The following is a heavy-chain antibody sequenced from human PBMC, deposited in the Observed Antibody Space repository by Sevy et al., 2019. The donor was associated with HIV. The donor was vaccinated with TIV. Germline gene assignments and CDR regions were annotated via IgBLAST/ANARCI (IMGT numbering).Heavy chain of an antibody. CDR1: GFTFSNAW. CDR3: PTVGDVFGTGGSFKH. D-gene: IGHD3-16*01. CDR2: IKSKTDGGTT. Sequence: GGSLRLSCAASGFTFSNAWMSWVRQAPGKGLEWVGRIKSKTDGGTTDYAAPVKGRFTISRDDSKNTLYLQMNSLKTGDTAVYYCPTVGDVFGTGGSFKHGGRGTLVPVSS. J-gene: IGHJ1*01. V-gene: IGHV3-15*01.